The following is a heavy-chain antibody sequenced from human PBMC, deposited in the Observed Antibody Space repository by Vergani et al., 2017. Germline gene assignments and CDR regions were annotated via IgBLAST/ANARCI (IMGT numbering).Heavy chain of an antibody. V-gene: IGHV1-8*02. CDR2: MNPNSGNT. CDR1: GYTFTGYY. D-gene: IGHD3-22*01. Sequence: VSCKASGYTFTGYYMHWVRQAPGQGLEWMGWMNPNSGNTGYAQKFQGRVTMTRNTSISTAYMELSSLRSEDTAVYYCARADYDSSGYDAFDIWGQGTMVTVSS. J-gene: IGHJ3*02. CDR3: ARADYDSSGYDAFDI.